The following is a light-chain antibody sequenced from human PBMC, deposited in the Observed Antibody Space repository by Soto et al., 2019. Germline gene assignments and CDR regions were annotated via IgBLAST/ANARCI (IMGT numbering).Light chain of an antibody. CDR1: SSNIGAGYE. CDR3: QSYDSSLSGWV. Sequence: QSVLTQPPSVSGAPRQRVTISCTGCSSNIGAGYEVHWYQQLPETAPKLLIYGNSNRPSGVPDRFSGSKSGTSASLAITGLQAEDEADYYCQSYDSSLSGWVFGGGTKLTVL. V-gene: IGLV1-40*01. J-gene: IGLJ3*02. CDR2: GNS.